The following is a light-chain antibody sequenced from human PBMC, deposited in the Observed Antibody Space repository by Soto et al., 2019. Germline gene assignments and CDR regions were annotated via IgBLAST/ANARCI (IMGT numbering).Light chain of an antibody. CDR2: GAS. CDR3: QQYSNWPVT. V-gene: IGKV3-15*01. Sequence: EIVMTQSPATLSVSPGERATLSYRASQSVSSNLAWYQQKPGQAPRLLIYGASTRATGIPVRFSGSGSGTEFTLTISSLQSEDFAVYYCQQYSNWPVTFGQGTKVEIK. J-gene: IGKJ1*01. CDR1: QSVSSN.